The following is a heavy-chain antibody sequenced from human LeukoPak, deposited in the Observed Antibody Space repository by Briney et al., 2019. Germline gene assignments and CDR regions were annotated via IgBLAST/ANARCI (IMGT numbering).Heavy chain of an antibody. CDR2: ISGSGGST. Sequence: GGSLRLSCAASGFTYSSYAMSWVPQAPGKELECVSAISGSGGSTYYADSVKGRFTISRDNSKNTLYLQMNSLRAEDTAVYYCAKEISGSSWYTVLPFDYWGQGTLVTVSS. CDR3: AKEISGSSWYTVLPFDY. J-gene: IGHJ4*02. CDR1: GFTYSSYA. V-gene: IGHV3-23*01. D-gene: IGHD6-13*01.